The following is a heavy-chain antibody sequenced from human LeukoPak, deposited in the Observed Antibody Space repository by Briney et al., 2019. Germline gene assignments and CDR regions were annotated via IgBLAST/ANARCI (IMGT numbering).Heavy chain of an antibody. CDR3: ARHRVVRGVIIPYYYYGMDV. D-gene: IGHD3-10*01. Sequence: SETLSLTCAVYGGSFSGYYWSWIRQPPGKELEWIGEINHSGSTNYNPSPKSRVTISVDTSKNQFSLKLSSVTAADTAVYYCARHRVVRGVIIPYYYYGMDVWGQGTTVTVSS. CDR1: GGSFSGYY. V-gene: IGHV4-34*01. CDR2: INHSGST. J-gene: IGHJ6*02.